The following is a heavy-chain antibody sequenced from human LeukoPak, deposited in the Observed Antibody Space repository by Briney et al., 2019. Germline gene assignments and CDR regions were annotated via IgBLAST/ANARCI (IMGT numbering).Heavy chain of an antibody. V-gene: IGHV3-30*18. CDR2: ISYDGSNK. Sequence: GGSLRLSCAASGFTFSSYGMHWVRQAPGKGLEWVAVISYDGSNKYYADSVKGRFTISRDNPKNTLYLQMNSLRAEDTAVYYCAKSSDYGDYYGYFDYWGQGTLVTVSS. D-gene: IGHD4-17*01. CDR3: AKSSDYGDYYGYFDY. CDR1: GFTFSSYG. J-gene: IGHJ4*02.